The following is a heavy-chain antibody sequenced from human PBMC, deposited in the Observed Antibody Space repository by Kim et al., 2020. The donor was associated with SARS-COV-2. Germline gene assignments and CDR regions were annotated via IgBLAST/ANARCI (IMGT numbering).Heavy chain of an antibody. V-gene: IGHV3-48*03. Sequence: GGSLRLSCAAHGFTFSSYDMNWVRQAPGKGLEWVSCISSDGETIHYADSVKGRFTASRDNVKDSLYLQMNNVRVEDTGVYYCAMWENLIVATMIDHWGRGTRVPLPS. J-gene: IGHJ4*02. D-gene: IGHD5-12*01. CDR1: GFTFSSYD. CDR2: ISSDGETI. CDR3: AMWENLIVATMIDH.